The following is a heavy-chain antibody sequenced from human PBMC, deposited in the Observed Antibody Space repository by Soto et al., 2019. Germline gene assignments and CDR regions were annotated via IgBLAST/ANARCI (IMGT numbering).Heavy chain of an antibody. J-gene: IGHJ6*03. V-gene: IGHV3-23*01. CDR2: ISGNGGST. Sequence: GGSLRLSCAASGFTFSSYAMSWVRQAPGKGLEWVSAISGNGGSTYYADSVKGRFTISRDNSKNTLYLQMNSLRAEDTAVYYCAKEGGSGSSSWFYYYYYMDVWGKGTTVTVSS. CDR1: GFTFSSYA. D-gene: IGHD6-13*01. CDR3: AKEGGSGSSSWFYYYYYMDV.